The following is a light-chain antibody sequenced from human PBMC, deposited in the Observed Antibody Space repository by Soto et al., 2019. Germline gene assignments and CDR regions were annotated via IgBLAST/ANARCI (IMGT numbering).Light chain of an antibody. J-gene: IGKJ4*01. CDR2: DAS. V-gene: IGKV3-11*01. CDR3: QQYKNWPPPT. CDR1: QSVGTF. Sequence: EIVLTQSPATLSLSPGERATLSCRASQSVGTFFAWYQQKPGQAPRLLIYDASNRATGIPARFSGSGSGTDFTLTISSLEPEDFAVYYCQQYKNWPPPTFGGGTKVQIK.